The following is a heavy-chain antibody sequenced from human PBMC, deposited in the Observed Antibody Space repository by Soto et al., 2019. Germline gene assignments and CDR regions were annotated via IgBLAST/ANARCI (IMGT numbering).Heavy chain of an antibody. D-gene: IGHD2-21*02. J-gene: IGHJ2*01. V-gene: IGHV1-69*13. CDR3: ARGPLGYCGGDCINWYFDL. Sequence: SVKVSCKASGGTFSSYAISWVRQAPGQGLEWMGGIIPIFGTANYAQKFQGRVTITADESTSTAYMELSSLRSEDTAVYYCARGPLGYCGGDCINWYFDLWGRGTLVTVSS. CDR2: IIPIFGTA. CDR1: GGTFSSYA.